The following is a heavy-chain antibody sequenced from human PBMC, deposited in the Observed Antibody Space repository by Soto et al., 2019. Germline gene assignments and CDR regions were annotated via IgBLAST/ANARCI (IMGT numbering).Heavy chain of an antibody. Sequence: SETLSLTCTVSGESIATGAFYWSWIRLQSGKGPEWIGSIFYAGDTYYNPSLKSRVEISLDGSQNQFSLNLRSVTAADTAVYYCAREGDYRAWFEPWGPGTLVTVSS. CDR2: IFYAGDT. D-gene: IGHD4-17*01. CDR1: GESIATGAFY. J-gene: IGHJ5*02. CDR3: AREGDYRAWFEP. V-gene: IGHV4-31*03.